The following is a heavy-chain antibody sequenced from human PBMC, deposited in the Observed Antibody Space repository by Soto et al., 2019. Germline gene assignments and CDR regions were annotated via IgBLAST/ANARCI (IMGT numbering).Heavy chain of an antibody. V-gene: IGHV1-3*01. CDR2: INAGNGNT. CDR3: ARAGTGVGARPTDY. D-gene: IGHD1-26*01. CDR1: GYTFTRYA. J-gene: IGHJ4*02. Sequence: ASVKVSCKASGYTFTRYAMHWVRQAPGQRLEWMGWINAGNGNTKYSQKFQGRVTITRDTSASTAYMELSSLRSEDTAVYYCARAGTGVGARPTDYWGQGTLVTVSS.